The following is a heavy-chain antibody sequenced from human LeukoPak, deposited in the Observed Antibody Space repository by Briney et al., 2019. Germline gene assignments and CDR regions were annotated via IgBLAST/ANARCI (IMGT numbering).Heavy chain of an antibody. CDR3: AKSSYYDSSGYYREYYFDH. D-gene: IGHD3-22*01. J-gene: IGHJ4*02. CDR2: ISGGGGST. V-gene: IGHV3-23*01. Sequence: GGSLRLSCVASGFTFSSYAMSWVRQTPGKGLEWVSSISGGGGSTNSADSVKGRFTISRDNSKNTLYLQMNSLRAEDTAVYYCAKSSYYDSSGYYREYYFDHWGQGTLVTVSS. CDR1: GFTFSSYA.